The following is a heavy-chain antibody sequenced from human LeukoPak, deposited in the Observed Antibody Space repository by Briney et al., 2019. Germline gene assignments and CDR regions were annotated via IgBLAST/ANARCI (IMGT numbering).Heavy chain of an antibody. J-gene: IGHJ4*02. CDR1: GYTLTDLS. CDR3: AGWYGDYVGLDY. D-gene: IGHD4-17*01. V-gene: IGHV1-18*01. Sequence: ASVKVSCKVSGYTLTDLSTHWVRQAPGQGLEWMGWISAYNGNTNYAQKLQGRVTMTTDTSTSTAYMELRSLRSDDTAVYYCAGWYGDYVGLDYWGQGTLVTVPS. CDR2: ISAYNGNT.